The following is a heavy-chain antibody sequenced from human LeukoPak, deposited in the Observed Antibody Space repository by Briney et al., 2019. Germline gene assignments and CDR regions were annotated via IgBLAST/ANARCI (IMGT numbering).Heavy chain of an antibody. CDR2: IWVDGTRK. Sequence: GPSLRLSCAVSGFPFSQHGYHWVRQAPGKGLEWTAVIWVDGTRKYYADSVEGRFTISRDNSKSTLYLQVDSLRPEDTAVYYCVAVLVPAAFWHFDVWGRGTQVTVSS. CDR1: GFPFSQHG. V-gene: IGHV3-33*01. J-gene: IGHJ2*01. D-gene: IGHD2-2*01. CDR3: VAVLVPAAFWHFDV.